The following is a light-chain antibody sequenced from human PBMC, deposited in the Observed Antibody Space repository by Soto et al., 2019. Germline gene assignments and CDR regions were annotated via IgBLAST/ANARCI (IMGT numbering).Light chain of an antibody. J-gene: IGKJ2*01. Sequence: EIVLTQSPGTLSLSPGERATLSCRASQSVSSSNLAWYQQKPGQAPRLLIYGASTRAPGIPDRFSGSGSGTDFNLTISRLEPEDFAVYYCQQYDSSLYTFGLGTKLEI. CDR3: QQYDSSLYT. V-gene: IGKV3-20*01. CDR2: GAS. CDR1: QSVSSSN.